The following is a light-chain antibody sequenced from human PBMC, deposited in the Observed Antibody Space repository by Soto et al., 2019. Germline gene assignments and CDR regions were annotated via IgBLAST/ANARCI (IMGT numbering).Light chain of an antibody. CDR3: QQYGSSPPLT. CDR2: GAS. CDR1: QSVSSSY. Sequence: IVLTPAPGTLSLTPREGVTLSCRASQSVSSSYLAWYQQKPGQAPRLLIYGASSRATGIPDRFSGSGSGTDFTLTISRLEPEDFAVYYCQQYGSSPPLTFGQGSKV. J-gene: IGKJ1*01. V-gene: IGKV3-20*01.